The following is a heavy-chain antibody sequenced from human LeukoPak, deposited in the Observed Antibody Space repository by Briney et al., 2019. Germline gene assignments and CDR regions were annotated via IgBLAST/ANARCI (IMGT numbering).Heavy chain of an antibody. CDR1: GGSVSSGSYY. V-gene: IGHV4-61*01. D-gene: IGHD3-10*01. CDR2: IYYSGST. CDR3: ARGDYSDGFGELLL. Sequence: SETLSLTCTVSGGSVSSGSYYWSWIRQPPGKGLEWIGYIYYSGSTNYNPSLKSRVTISVDTSKNQFSLKLSSVTAADTAVYYCARGDYSDGFGELLLWGQGTLVTVSS. J-gene: IGHJ4*02.